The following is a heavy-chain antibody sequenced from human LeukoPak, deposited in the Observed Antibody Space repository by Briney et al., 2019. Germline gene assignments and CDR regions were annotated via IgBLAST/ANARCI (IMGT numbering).Heavy chain of an antibody. D-gene: IGHD3-3*01. Sequence: ASVKVSCKASGYTFTSYGIIWVRQAPGQGLEWMGWISAYNGNTNYAQKLQGRVTMTTDTSTSTAYMELRSLRSDDTAVYYCARDLNDFWSGYPYYYYYGMDVWGQGTTVTVSS. CDR3: ARDLNDFWSGYPYYYYYGMDV. J-gene: IGHJ6*02. V-gene: IGHV1-18*01. CDR2: ISAYNGNT. CDR1: GYTFTSYG.